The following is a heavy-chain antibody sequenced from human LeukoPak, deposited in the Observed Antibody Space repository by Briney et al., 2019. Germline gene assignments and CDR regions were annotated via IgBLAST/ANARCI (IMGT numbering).Heavy chain of an antibody. Sequence: GGSLRLSCAASGFTFSSYSMNWVRQAPGKGLEWVSSISSTSGYIYYADSVKGRFTISRDNAKNTLYLQMNSLRAEDTAVYYCAGGLLWFGELIDYWGQGTLVTVSS. J-gene: IGHJ4*02. V-gene: IGHV3-21*01. D-gene: IGHD3-10*01. CDR2: ISSTSGYI. CDR3: AGGLLWFGELIDY. CDR1: GFTFSSYS.